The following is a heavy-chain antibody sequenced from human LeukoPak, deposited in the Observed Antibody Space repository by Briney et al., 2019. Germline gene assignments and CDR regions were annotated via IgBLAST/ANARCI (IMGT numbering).Heavy chain of an antibody. CDR1: GYTFTSYD. CDR2: MNPNSGNT. Sequence: ASVKVSCKASGYTFTSYDINWVRQATGQGLEWMGWMNPNSGNTGYAQKFQGRVTMTRNTSISTAYMELSSLRSEDTAVYYCARGLTGRIVGATRGSYPVDVWGKGTTVTISS. J-gene: IGHJ6*04. CDR3: ARGLTGRIVGATRGSYPVDV. D-gene: IGHD1-26*01. V-gene: IGHV1-8*01.